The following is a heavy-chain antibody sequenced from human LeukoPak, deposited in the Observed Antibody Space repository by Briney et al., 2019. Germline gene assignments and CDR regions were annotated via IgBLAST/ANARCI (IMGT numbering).Heavy chain of an antibody. V-gene: IGHV3-11*06. D-gene: IGHD6-13*01. Sequence: GGSLRLSCAASGFTFSDYYMSWIRQAPGKGLEWVSYISSSSSYTNYADSVKGRFTISRDNAKNSLYLQMNSLRAEDTAVYYCAPRSSSWMPYYYYGMDVWGKGTTVTVSS. CDR1: GFTFSDYY. J-gene: IGHJ6*04. CDR2: ISSSSSYT. CDR3: APRSSSWMPYYYYGMDV.